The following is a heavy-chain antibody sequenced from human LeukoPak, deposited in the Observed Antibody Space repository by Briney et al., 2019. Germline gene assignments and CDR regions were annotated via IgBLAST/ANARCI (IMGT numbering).Heavy chain of an antibody. V-gene: IGHV4-30-2*01. Sequence: PSETLSLTCAVSGGSISSGGYSWSWIRQPPGKGLEWIGYIYHSGSTYYNPSLKSRVTISVDRSKNQFSLKLRSVTAADTAVYYCARLSYGGTDYWGQGTLVTVSS. D-gene: IGHD4-17*01. J-gene: IGHJ4*02. CDR2: IYHSGST. CDR1: GGSISSGGYS. CDR3: ARLSYGGTDY.